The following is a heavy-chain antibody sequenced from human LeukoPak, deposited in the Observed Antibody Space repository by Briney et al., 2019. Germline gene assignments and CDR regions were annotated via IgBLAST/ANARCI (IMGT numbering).Heavy chain of an antibody. CDR3: ARLKDHTIDY. Sequence: GESLKISCKGSGFSFPSYWIGWVRQMPGKGLEWMGIIYPGDSDTRYSPSFQGQVTTSADKSISTAYLQWSSLMASDTAMYYCARLKDHTIDYWGQGTLVTVSS. V-gene: IGHV5-51*01. D-gene: IGHD1-14*01. CDR2: IYPGDSDT. CDR1: GFSFPSYW. J-gene: IGHJ4*02.